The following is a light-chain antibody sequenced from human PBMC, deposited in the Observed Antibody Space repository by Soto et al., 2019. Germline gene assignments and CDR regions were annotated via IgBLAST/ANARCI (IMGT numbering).Light chain of an antibody. Sequence: IQVTQSPSSLSASVGDRISITCQASQDISKSLSWYQQKPGKVPNLLIYDASNLETGVPPRFSGSGSGTHFTFTISSLQPEDIATYYCQQSYTTPRTFGQGTKVEMK. CDR1: QDISKS. CDR2: DAS. V-gene: IGKV1-33*01. CDR3: QQSYTTPRT. J-gene: IGKJ1*01.